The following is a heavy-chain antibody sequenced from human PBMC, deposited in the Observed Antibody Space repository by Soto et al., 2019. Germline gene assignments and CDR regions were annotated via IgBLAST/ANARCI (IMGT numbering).Heavy chain of an antibody. CDR2: LYSGGGT. CDR3: AREGNYNSGVY. V-gene: IGHV3-53*02. Sequence: EVQLVETGGGLIQPGGSLRLSCAASGFTVSSNYMSWVRQAPGKGLEWISVLYSGGGTYYADSVKGRFTISRDNSKNTLYLQMNSLRAEDTAVYYCAREGNYNSGVYWGQGTLVTVSS. J-gene: IGHJ4*02. CDR1: GFTVSSNY. D-gene: IGHD1-1*01.